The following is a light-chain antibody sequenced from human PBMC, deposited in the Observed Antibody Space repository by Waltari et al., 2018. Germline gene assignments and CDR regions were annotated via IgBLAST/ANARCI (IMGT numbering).Light chain of an antibody. Sequence: IVLTQSPGTLSLSTGERATLSCRASQSVTSTLDWYQQKPGQEPRLLFYGASNRATGSPDRFSGSGSGTDFSLTISRLEPEDFAVYYGQHYLRLPATFGQGTKVEIK. CDR3: QHYLRLPAT. CDR1: QSVTST. CDR2: GAS. V-gene: IGKV3-20*01. J-gene: IGKJ1*01.